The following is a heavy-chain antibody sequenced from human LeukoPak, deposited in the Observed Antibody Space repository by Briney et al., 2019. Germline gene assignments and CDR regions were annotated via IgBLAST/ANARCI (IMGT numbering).Heavy chain of an antibody. CDR1: GYTFSGYF. CDR3: ARTYDSSGYSIYDAFDI. J-gene: IGHJ3*02. D-gene: IGHD3-22*01. V-gene: IGHV1-2*06. CDR2: INPNSGDT. Sequence: ASVKVSCKASGYTFSGYFIHWVRQAPGQGLEWMGRINPNSGDTNFAQRFQGRVTMTRDTSITTAYMELSRLRSDDTAVYCCARTYDSSGYSIYDAFDIWGQGTMVTVS.